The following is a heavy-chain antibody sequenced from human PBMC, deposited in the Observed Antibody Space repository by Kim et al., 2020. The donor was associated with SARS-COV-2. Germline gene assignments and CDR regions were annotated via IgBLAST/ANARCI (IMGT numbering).Heavy chain of an antibody. D-gene: IGHD2-2*01. Sequence: SETLSLTCAVYGGSFSGYYWSWIRQPPGKGLEWIGEINHSGSTNYNPSLKSRVTISVDTSKNQFSLKLSSVTAADTAVYYCARKHCSSTSCNWFDPWGQGTLVTVSS. J-gene: IGHJ5*02. CDR3: ARKHCSSTSCNWFDP. CDR1: GGSFSGYY. V-gene: IGHV4-34*01. CDR2: INHSGST.